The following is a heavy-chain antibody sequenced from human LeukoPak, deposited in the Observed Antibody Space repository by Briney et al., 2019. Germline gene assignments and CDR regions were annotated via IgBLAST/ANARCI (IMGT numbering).Heavy chain of an antibody. CDR2: ISWNSGSI. CDR3: AKDPAATPASPSGLFDH. D-gene: IGHD2-2*02. Sequence: PGRSLRLSCAASGFTFDDYAMHWVRQAPGKGLEWVSGISWNSGSIGYADSVKGRFTISRDNAKNSLYLQMNSLRAEDTALYYCAKDPAATPASPSGLFDHWGQGTLVTVSS. J-gene: IGHJ4*02. CDR1: GFTFDDYA. V-gene: IGHV3-9*01.